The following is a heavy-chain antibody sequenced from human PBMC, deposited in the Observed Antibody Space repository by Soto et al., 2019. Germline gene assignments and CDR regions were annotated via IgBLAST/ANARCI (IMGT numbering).Heavy chain of an antibody. D-gene: IGHD2-15*01. CDR2: IIPILGIA. Sequence: ASVKVSCKASGGTFSSYTISWVRQAPGQGLEWMGRIIPILGIANYAQKFQGRVTITADKSTSTAYMELSSLRSEDTAVYYCAREMGLGYCSGGSCSNDAFDIWGQGTMVTVSS. CDR1: GGTFSSYT. CDR3: AREMGLGYCSGGSCSNDAFDI. V-gene: IGHV1-69*04. J-gene: IGHJ3*02.